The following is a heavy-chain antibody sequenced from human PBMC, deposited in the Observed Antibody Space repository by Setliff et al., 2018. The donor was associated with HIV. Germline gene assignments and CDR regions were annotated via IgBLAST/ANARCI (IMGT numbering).Heavy chain of an antibody. CDR2: IIPILGVA. CDR1: GGTFSSYS. D-gene: IGHD3-22*01. J-gene: IGHJ6*03. V-gene: IGHV1-69*10. Sequence: GASVKVSCKSSGGTFSSYSLSWVRQVPGQGLEWMGGIIPILGVANYAQKFQGRVTITADTSTNTAYMELNSLRSGDTAVYYCARTFHIGSGYYPRGYMDVWGKGTTVTVSS. CDR3: ARTFHIGSGYYPRGYMDV.